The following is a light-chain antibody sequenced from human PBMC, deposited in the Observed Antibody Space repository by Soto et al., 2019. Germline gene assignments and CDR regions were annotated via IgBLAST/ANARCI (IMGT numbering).Light chain of an antibody. CDR2: GAS. J-gene: IGKJ4*01. V-gene: IGKV3-15*01. Sequence: EKVMTQFPASLSVSPGERATLSCRASQSVNSNLAWYQQKAGQAPRLLLYGASTRATGIPARFSGSASGTEFTLTISSLQSEDSAVYYCQQYNDWPLTFGGGTKVDIK. CDR3: QQYNDWPLT. CDR1: QSVNSN.